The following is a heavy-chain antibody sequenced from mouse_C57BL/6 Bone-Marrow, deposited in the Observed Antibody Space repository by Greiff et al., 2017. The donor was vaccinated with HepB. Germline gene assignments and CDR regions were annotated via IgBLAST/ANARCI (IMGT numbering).Heavy chain of an antibody. D-gene: IGHD1-1*01. Sequence: VQLQQSGPELVKPGASVKISCKASGYAFSSSWMNWVKQRPGKGLEWIGRIYPGDGDTNYNGKFKGKATLTADKSSSTAYMQLSSLTSEDSAVYFCARIPYYYYGSYVYAMDYWGQGTSVTVSS. V-gene: IGHV1-82*01. CDR3: ARIPYYYYGSYVYAMDY. J-gene: IGHJ4*01. CDR1: GYAFSSSW. CDR2: IYPGDGDT.